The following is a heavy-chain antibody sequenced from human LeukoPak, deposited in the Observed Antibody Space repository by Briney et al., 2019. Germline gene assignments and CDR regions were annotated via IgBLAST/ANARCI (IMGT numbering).Heavy chain of an antibody. CDR2: INPSNSYS. V-gene: IGHV5-10-1*01. CDR3: ARGGWLDDY. J-gene: IGHJ4*02. CDR1: GYIFTSYW. D-gene: IGHD6-19*01. Sequence: LGESLKISWKGSGYIFTSYWISWVRQMPGKGLEWMGRINPSNSYSNYNPSSQGHAAFSVDKSIATAYLQWTTLTASDTAMYYCARGGWLDDYWGQGTLVTVSS.